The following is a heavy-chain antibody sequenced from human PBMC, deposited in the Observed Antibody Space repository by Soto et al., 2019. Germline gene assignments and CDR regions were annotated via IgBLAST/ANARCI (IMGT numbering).Heavy chain of an antibody. Sequence: QVQLQETGPGLVKPSETLSLSCTVSGGSISTYYWSWIRQPPGKGLEWIGYIYHSGSTKYNPSLQSRVTISIDTSTNQFTLRLSSVTAADTAVYYCARDQGVCFESYFFGIKVWGQGTAVTVS. D-gene: IGHD2-8*01. CDR1: GGSISTYY. CDR3: ARDQGVCFESYFFGIKV. CDR2: IYHSGST. V-gene: IGHV4-59*01. J-gene: IGHJ6*02.